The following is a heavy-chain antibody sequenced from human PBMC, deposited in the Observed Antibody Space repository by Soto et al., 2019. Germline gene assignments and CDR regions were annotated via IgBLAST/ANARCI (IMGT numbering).Heavy chain of an antibody. D-gene: IGHD2-2*01. Sequence: QVQLQESGPGLVKPSETLSLTCTVSGGSISSYYWSWIRQPPGKGLEWIGYIYYSGSTNYNPSLKSRVTISVDTSKNQFSRKLSSVTAADTAVYYCARLRARYCSSTSCYAGLFYAFDIWGQGTMVTVSS. CDR2: IYYSGST. J-gene: IGHJ3*02. CDR3: ARLRARYCSSTSCYAGLFYAFDI. V-gene: IGHV4-59*08. CDR1: GGSISSYY.